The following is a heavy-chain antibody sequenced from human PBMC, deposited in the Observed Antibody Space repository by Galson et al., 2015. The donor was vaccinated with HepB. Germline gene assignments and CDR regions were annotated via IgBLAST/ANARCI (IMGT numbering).Heavy chain of an antibody. Sequence: SLRLSCAGSGFIFRHHTMAWIRQAPGKGLEWVSGINGRRSTRSYSDAVKGRFPISSDNSKDTVFLQMDNLRSEDTAVYYCARARYNWNYAVVGNAALDPWGQGTLVTVSS. CDR2: INGRRSTR. J-gene: IGHJ5*02. V-gene: IGHV3-23*01. CDR1: GFIFRHHT. CDR3: ARARYNWNYAVVGNAALDP. D-gene: IGHD1-7*01.